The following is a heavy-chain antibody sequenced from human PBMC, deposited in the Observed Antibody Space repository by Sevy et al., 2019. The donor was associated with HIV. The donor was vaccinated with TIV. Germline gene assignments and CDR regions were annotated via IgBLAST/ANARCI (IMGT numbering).Heavy chain of an antibody. V-gene: IGHV3-30*04. CDR3: ARDGVVVLWFGEPEGYYYGMDV. CDR1: GFTFSSYA. J-gene: IGHJ6*02. Sequence: GGSLRLSCAASGFTFSSYAMHWVRQAPGKGLEWVAVISYDGSNKYYADSVKGRFTISRDNSKNTLYLQMNSLRAEDTAVYYCARDGVVVLWFGEPEGYYYGMDVWGQGTTVTVSS. D-gene: IGHD3-10*01. CDR2: ISYDGSNK.